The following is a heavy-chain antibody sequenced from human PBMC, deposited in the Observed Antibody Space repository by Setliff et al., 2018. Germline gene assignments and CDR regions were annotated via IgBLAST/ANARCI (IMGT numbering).Heavy chain of an antibody. D-gene: IGHD2-21*02. CDR3: ARDLGHGGDSDY. Sequence: GSLRLSCAASGFTFNNYWMHWVRQAPGQGLEWVGNIGHTGSINYNPSLKSRLTISRDTSKNQVSLKLNSVTATDTAVYYCARDLGHGGDSDYWGQGILVTVSS. CDR1: GFTFNNYW. J-gene: IGHJ4*02. V-gene: IGHV4-4*02. CDR2: IGHTGSI.